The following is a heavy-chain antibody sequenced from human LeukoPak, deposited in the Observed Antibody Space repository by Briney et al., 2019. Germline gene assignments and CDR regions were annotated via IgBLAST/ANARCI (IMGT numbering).Heavy chain of an antibody. V-gene: IGHV4-4*07. D-gene: IGHD1/OR15-1a*01. Sequence: PSETLSLTCTVSGGSISSYYWSWIRQPAGKGLEWIGRIYTSGSTNYNPSLKSRVTISLHTSKNQFSLKLSSVNAADTAVYYCARDRHWTNDWVFDYWGQGSLVTVSS. CDR3: ARDRHWTNDWVFDY. CDR2: IYTSGST. CDR1: GGSISSYY. J-gene: IGHJ4*02.